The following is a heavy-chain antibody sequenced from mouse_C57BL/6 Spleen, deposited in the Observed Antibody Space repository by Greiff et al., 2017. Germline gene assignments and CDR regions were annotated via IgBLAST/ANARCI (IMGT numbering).Heavy chain of an antibody. Sequence: QVHVKQPGAELVKPGASVKMSCKASGYTFTSYWITWVKQRPGQGLEWIGDIYPGSGSTNYNEKFKSKATLTVDTSSSTAYMQLSSLTSEDSAVYYCARSGLYYYAMDYWGQGTSVTVSS. CDR1: GYTFTSYW. CDR2: IYPGSGST. CDR3: ARSGLYYYAMDY. V-gene: IGHV1-55*01. J-gene: IGHJ4*01. D-gene: IGHD3-1*01.